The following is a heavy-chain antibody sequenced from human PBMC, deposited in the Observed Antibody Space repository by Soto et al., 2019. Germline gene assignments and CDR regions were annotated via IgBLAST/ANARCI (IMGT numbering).Heavy chain of an antibody. CDR3: TRGPRSTSTGTGAF. J-gene: IGHJ4*02. V-gene: IGHV3-74*01. CDR1: GFTFSMYW. CDR2: INDDGIST. Sequence: EVQLVESGGGLVQPGGSLRLSCAASGFTFSMYWMHWVRQVPGKGPEWGSRINDDGISTNYADSVKGRFTISRDNAKNTLYLQMNALRVEDTAVYYCTRGPRSTSTGTGAFWGQGTLVTVSS. D-gene: IGHD1-1*01.